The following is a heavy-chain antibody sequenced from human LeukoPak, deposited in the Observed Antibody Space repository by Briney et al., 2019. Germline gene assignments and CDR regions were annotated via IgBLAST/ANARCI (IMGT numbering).Heavy chain of an antibody. CDR3: ARLRNYVGWFDP. CDR1: GFTVSSNY. CDR2: IYSGGSR. D-gene: IGHD4-11*01. V-gene: IGHV3-66*04. Sequence: PGGSLRLSCAASGFTVSSNYMSWVRQAPGKGLEWVSVIYSGGSRYYADSVKGRFTISRDNSKNTLYLQMNSLRAEDTAVYYCARLRNYVGWFDPWGQGTLVTVSS. J-gene: IGHJ5*02.